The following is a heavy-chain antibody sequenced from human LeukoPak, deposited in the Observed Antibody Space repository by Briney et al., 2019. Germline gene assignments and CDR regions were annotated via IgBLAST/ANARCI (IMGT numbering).Heavy chain of an antibody. Sequence: PSQTLSLTCAVSGGSISSGGYSWSWIRQPPGKGLEWIGYIYHSGSTYYNLSLKSRVTISVDRSKNQFSLKLSSVTAADTAVYYCARGGYCSGGSCYSDYYYGMDVWGKGTTVTVSS. D-gene: IGHD2-15*01. CDR2: IYHSGST. J-gene: IGHJ6*04. CDR1: GGSISSGGYS. CDR3: ARGGYCSGGSCYSDYYYGMDV. V-gene: IGHV4-30-2*01.